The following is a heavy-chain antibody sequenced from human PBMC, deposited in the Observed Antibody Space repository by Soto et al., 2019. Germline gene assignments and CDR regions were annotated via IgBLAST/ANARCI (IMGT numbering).Heavy chain of an antibody. V-gene: IGHV1-69*13. CDR2: IIPIFGTA. Sequence: SEEVSCKASGGTFSSYAISWVRQAPGQGRARMGGIIPIFGTANYAQKFQGRVTITADESTSTAYKELSSLRAEDTAVYYCARSPAYVGVVVAATGGMVDPWVQGTLVTVFS. J-gene: IGHJ5*02. CDR1: GGTFSSYA. CDR3: ARSPAYVGVVVAATGGMVDP. D-gene: IGHD2-15*01.